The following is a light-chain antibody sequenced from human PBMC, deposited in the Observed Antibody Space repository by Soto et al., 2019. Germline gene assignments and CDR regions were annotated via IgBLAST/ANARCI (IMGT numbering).Light chain of an antibody. CDR1: QSVSSY. J-gene: IGKJ5*01. CDR2: DAS. Sequence: EIVLTKSPATRSLSPGERATLSGRARQSVSSYLAWYQQKPGQAPRLLIYDASNRATAIPASVSGSGSGTDFPLAISSLEPEDFAVYYCQQRSNWPPINFGQGTRLEIK. CDR3: QQRSNWPPIN. V-gene: IGKV3-11*01.